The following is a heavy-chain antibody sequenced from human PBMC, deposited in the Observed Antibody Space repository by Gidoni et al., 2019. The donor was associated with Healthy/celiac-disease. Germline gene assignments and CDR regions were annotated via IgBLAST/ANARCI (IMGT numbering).Heavy chain of an antibody. CDR1: GFTFSSYA. Sequence: QVQLVESGGGVVQPGRSLRLSCSASGFTFSSYAMHWVRQAPGKGLEWVAVISYDGSNKYYADSVKGRFTISRDNSKNTLYLQMNSLRAEDTAVYYCARVLTMVRGVKVVDYWGQGTLVTVSS. V-gene: IGHV3-30-3*01. CDR2: ISYDGSNK. J-gene: IGHJ4*02. D-gene: IGHD3-10*01. CDR3: ARVLTMVRGVKVVDY.